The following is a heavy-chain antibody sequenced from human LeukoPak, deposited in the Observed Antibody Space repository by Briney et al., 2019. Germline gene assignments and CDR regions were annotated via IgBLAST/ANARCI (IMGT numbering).Heavy chain of an antibody. D-gene: IGHD3-10*01. Sequence: GGSLRLSCAASGFTFSSYAMTWVRQAPGKGLEWVSGITGVDSTPYYADPVKGRFTISRDNSKNTLYLQMNSLRGEDTAAYYCAKDAVRGSGRINWFDSWGQGTLVTVSP. V-gene: IGHV3-23*01. J-gene: IGHJ5*01. CDR2: ITGVDSTP. CDR3: AKDAVRGSGRINWFDS. CDR1: GFTFSSYA.